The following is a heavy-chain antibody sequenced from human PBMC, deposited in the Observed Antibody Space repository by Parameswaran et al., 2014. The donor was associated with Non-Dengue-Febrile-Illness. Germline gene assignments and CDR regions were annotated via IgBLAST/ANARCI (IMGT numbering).Heavy chain of an antibody. Sequence: RWIRQPPGKGLEWVGRHETKVDGGTIDYAAPVKGRFIISRDDSRKTLYLQMNDLKIEDTAVYYCTTAGLPFWGKGTKVTVSS. CDR2: HETKVDGGTI. D-gene: IGHD5-18*01. V-gene: IGHV3-15*04. J-gene: IGHJ6*04. CDR3: TTAGLPF.